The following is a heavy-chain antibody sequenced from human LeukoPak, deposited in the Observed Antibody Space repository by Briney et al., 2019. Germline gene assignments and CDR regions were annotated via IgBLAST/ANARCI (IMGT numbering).Heavy chain of an antibody. V-gene: IGHV3-53*01. CDR1: GFTVSSNY. J-gene: IGHJ4*02. CDR3: ARAVRFWDPFDY. Sequence: GGSLRLSCAASGFTVSSNYMSWVRQAPGKGLEWVLIIYSGGTTYYADSVKGRFTISRDNSKNTLYLQMNSLRAEDTAVYHCARAVRFWDPFDYWGQGTLVTVSS. CDR2: IYSGGTT. D-gene: IGHD3-3*01.